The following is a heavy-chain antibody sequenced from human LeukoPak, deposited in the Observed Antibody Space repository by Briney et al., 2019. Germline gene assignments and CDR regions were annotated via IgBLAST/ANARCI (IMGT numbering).Heavy chain of an antibody. CDR1: GFTFDDYG. J-gene: IGHJ4*02. CDR3: AKGGGDNFLYYFDY. V-gene: IGHV3-43*02. CDR2: IRGDGTST. D-gene: IGHD3-16*01. Sequence: GGSLRLSCAASGFTFDDYGMHWVRQAPGKGLEWVSLIRGDGTSTYYADSVKGRFTVSRDSSRSSLYLQMNSLTTEDTAFYYCAKGGGDNFLYYFDYWGQGILVTVSS.